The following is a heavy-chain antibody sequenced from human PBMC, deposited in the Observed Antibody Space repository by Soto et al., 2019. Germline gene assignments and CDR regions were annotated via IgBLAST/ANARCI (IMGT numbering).Heavy chain of an antibody. D-gene: IGHD1-26*01. Sequence: EVQLVESGGGLVQPGGSLRLSCAASGFAFSSYWMHWVRQAPGKGLVWVSRINSDGSSTSYADSVKGRFTISRDNAKNTLYLQMTSLRGEDTAVYYCSRDKMGAAADYWGQGSLVTVSS. CDR1: GFAFSSYW. V-gene: IGHV3-74*01. J-gene: IGHJ4*02. CDR3: SRDKMGAAADY. CDR2: INSDGSST.